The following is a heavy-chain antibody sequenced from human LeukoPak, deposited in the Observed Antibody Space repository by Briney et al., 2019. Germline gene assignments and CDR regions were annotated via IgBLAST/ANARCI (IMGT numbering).Heavy chain of an antibody. J-gene: IGHJ4*02. V-gene: IGHV3-7*01. CDR2: LRQDASEI. CDR3: ARGGYYRYDY. D-gene: IGHD2-21*01. Sequence: GGSLRLSCVASGFTFTNYWMSWVRQAPGKGLEWVASLRQDASEIHYVGSVEGRFTISRDNAQRSVFLQMNRLRVEDTAVYYCARGGYYRYDYWGQGTLVTVSS. CDR1: GFTFTNYW.